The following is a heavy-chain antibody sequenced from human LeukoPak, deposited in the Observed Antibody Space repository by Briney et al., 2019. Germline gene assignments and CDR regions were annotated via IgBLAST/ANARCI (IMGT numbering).Heavy chain of an antibody. D-gene: IGHD5-12*01. CDR2: IIPILGIA. CDR1: GYTFPNSG. V-gene: IGHV1-69*04. Sequence: GASVKVSCKASGYTFPNSGISWVRQAPGQGLEWMGRIIPILGIANYAQKFQGRVTITADKSTSTAYMELSSLRSEGTAVYYCARTFVDIVATIQNRYYYYGMDVWGQGTTVTVSS. CDR3: ARTFVDIVATIQNRYYYYGMDV. J-gene: IGHJ6*02.